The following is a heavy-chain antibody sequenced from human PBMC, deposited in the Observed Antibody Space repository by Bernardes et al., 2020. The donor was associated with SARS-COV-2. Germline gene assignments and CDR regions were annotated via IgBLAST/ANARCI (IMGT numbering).Heavy chain of an antibody. CDR3: AGSSCGIDCYIGGLRSWDYGMDV. CDR1: GASISSTNYY. V-gene: IGHV4-39*01. Sequence: PATLSLTCTVSGASISSTNYYWGWIRQPPGKGLEWIGSIYSSGRSYYNPSLQSRVRVSVDTSKNQFSLRLSFVTAADTAVYYCAGSSCGIDCYIGGLRSWDYGMDVWGQGTTVTVSS. J-gene: IGHJ6*02. CDR2: IYSSGRS. D-gene: IGHD2-21*02.